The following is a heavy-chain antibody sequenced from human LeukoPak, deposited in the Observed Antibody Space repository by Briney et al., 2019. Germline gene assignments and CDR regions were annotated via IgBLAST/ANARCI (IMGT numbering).Heavy chain of an antibody. CDR1: GFTFSSYW. D-gene: IGHD2-2*01. CDR3: ARGGGMGYCSSTGCYSGYYFDY. CDR2: IKQDGSEK. Sequence: GGSLRLSCAASGFTFSSYWMSWVRQAPGKGLEWVANIKQDGSEKYYVDSVKGRFTISRDNAKNSLYLQMNSLRAEDTAVYYCARGGGMGYCSSTGCYSGYYFDYWGQGTLVTVSS. V-gene: IGHV3-7*01. J-gene: IGHJ4*02.